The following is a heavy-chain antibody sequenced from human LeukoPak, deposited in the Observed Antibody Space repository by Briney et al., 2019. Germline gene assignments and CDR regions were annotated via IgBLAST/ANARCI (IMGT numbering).Heavy chain of an antibody. CDR2: ISAYNGNT. V-gene: IGHV1-18*01. Sequence: ASVKVSCKASGYTFTSYGISWVRQAPGQGLEWMGWISAYNGNTNYAQKLQGRVTMTTDTSTSTACMELRSLRSDDTAVYYCARDNGYSVPYYFDYWGQGTLVTVSS. CDR3: ARDNGYSVPYYFDY. J-gene: IGHJ4*02. D-gene: IGHD5-18*01. CDR1: GYTFTSYG.